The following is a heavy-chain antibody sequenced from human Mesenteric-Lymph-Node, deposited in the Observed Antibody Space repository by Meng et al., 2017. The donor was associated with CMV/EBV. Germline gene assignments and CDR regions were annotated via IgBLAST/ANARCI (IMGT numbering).Heavy chain of an antibody. CDR2: IYSGGST. CDR3: AKAAAGDFDY. CDR1: GFTFSSYA. J-gene: IGHJ4*02. V-gene: IGHV3-23*03. Sequence: LSCAASGFTFSSYAMTWVRQAPGKGLEWVSIIYSGGSTYYADSVRGRFTISRDNSKNTLYLQMNSLRAEDTAVYYCAKAAAGDFDYWGQGTLVTVSS. D-gene: IGHD6-13*01.